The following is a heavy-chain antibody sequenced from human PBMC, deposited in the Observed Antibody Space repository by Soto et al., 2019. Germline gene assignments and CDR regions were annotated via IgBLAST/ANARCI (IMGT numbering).Heavy chain of an antibody. V-gene: IGHV3-23*01. Sequence: PGGSLRLSCEASGFTYSSFAMSWVRQAPGKGLEWVSAISGSGGSTYYADSVKGRFTISRDNSKNTLYLQMNSLRAEDTAVYYRAKDPLGYNWRGNWFDPWGQGTLVTVSS. CDR1: GFTYSSFA. J-gene: IGHJ5*02. CDR2: ISGSGGST. D-gene: IGHD1-20*01. CDR3: AKDPLGYNWRGNWFDP.